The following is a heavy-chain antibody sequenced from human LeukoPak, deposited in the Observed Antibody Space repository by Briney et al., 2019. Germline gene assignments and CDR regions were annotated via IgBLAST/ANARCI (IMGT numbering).Heavy chain of an antibody. CDR2: IIPIFGTA. V-gene: IGHV1-69*05. CDR3: ARGSPVVVIAILSPGAFDI. CDR1: GYTFTTYG. J-gene: IGHJ3*02. Sequence: GASVKVSCKASGYTFTTYGISWVRQAPGQGLEWMGGIIPIFGTANYAQKFQGRVTITTDESTSTAYMELSSLRSEDTAVYYCARGSPVVVIAILSPGAFDIWGQGTMVTVSS. D-gene: IGHD2-21*01.